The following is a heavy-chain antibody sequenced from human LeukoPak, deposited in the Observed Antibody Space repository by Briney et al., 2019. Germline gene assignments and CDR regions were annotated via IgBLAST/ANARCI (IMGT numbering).Heavy chain of an antibody. V-gene: IGHV4-31*03. CDR1: GDSISSSGYY. CDR3: ARGSEYFDY. D-gene: IGHD1-14*01. Sequence: SQTLSLTCTVSGDSISSSGYYWSWIRQHPGKGLEWIGYIYYSGSSGSAYYNPSLQSRVLISVDTSENQFSLKLTSVTAADTAVYYCARGSEYFDYWGQGTLVTVSS. J-gene: IGHJ4*02. CDR2: IYYSGSSGSA.